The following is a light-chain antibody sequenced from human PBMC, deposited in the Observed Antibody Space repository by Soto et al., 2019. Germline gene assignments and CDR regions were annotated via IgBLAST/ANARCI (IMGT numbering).Light chain of an antibody. V-gene: IGKV3D-7*01. CDR2: GAS. Sequence: EIVMTQSPATLSVSPGERATLSCRASQSVSSNFLAWYQQKPGQAPRLLIYGASTRATGIPARFSGSGSGTEFTLTISSLQPEDFATYYCQQSYSTPLTFGGGTKVDIK. CDR1: QSVSSNF. J-gene: IGKJ4*01. CDR3: QQSYSTPLT.